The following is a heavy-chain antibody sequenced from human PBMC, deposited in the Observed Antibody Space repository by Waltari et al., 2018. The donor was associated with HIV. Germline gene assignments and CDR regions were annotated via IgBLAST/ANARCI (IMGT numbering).Heavy chain of an antibody. V-gene: IGHV4-34*02. CDR3: ARGPHTSIFGVVKYFQP. D-gene: IGHD3-3*01. CDR2: VDYSGDT. J-gene: IGHJ1*01. CDR1: GGSFNGYY. Sequence: VQLQQWGTGRLMPSETLSLTCAVYGGSFNGYYWTWIRQSPGNGLEWIGEVDYSGDTNYNRSLKSRLTISVDTSKNQFSLKLTSMTTADTGLYYCARGPHTSIFGVVKYFQPWGQGTLVTVSS.